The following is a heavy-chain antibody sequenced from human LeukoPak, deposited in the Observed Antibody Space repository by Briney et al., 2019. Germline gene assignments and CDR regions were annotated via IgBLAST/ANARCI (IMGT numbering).Heavy chain of an antibody. CDR3: ARLGVEAYDGSGYYYFDY. CDR2: IYPGDSDT. V-gene: IGHV5-51*01. J-gene: IGHJ4*02. Sequence: GEPLKISCQASGYSFTYYWIGWGRQMPGKGLEWMGTIYPGDSDTRYRPSFQGQVTISADKSISTAYLQWSSLKASDTAIYYCARLGVEAYDGSGYYYFDYWGQGALVTVSS. CDR1: GYSFTYYW. D-gene: IGHD3-22*01.